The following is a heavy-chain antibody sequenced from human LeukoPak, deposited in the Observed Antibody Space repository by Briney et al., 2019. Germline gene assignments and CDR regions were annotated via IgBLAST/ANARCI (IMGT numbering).Heavy chain of an antibody. CDR3: VKDRGNHVTDY. D-gene: IGHD1-14*01. V-gene: IGHV4-39*07. Sequence: KPSETPSLTCTVSGGSISSSTCYWGWIRQPPGKGLEWIGSICYSGSTYYNPSLKSRVTISVDTSKNQFSLKLSSVTAADTAVYYCVKDRGNHVTDYWGQGILVTVSS. CDR2: ICYSGST. J-gene: IGHJ4*02. CDR1: GGSISSSTCY.